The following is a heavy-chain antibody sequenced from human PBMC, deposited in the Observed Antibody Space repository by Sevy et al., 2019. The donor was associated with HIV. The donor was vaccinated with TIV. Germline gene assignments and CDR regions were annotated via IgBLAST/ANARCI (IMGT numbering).Heavy chain of an antibody. V-gene: IGHV1-18*01. CDR3: ARGSSVWYMHFDY. J-gene: IGHJ4*02. D-gene: IGHD6-19*01. Sequence: ASVKVSCKASGYTFTTYGISWVRQAPGQGLEWMGWIGAYNGNTNYAQKFQGRVTMTTDTSTSTAYMELRSLGSDDAAVYFCARGSSVWYMHFDYWGQGTLVTVSS. CDR1: GYTFTTYG. CDR2: IGAYNGNT.